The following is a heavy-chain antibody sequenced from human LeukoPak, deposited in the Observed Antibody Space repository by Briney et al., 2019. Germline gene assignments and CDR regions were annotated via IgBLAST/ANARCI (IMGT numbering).Heavy chain of an antibody. CDR2: IYYSGST. CDR1: GGPISSGGNY. CDR3: ARVDPTDGYSGYYFDY. D-gene: IGHD5-12*01. J-gene: IGHJ4*02. Sequence: SETLSLTCTVSGGPISSGGNYWSWIRQYSGKGLEWIGYIYYSGSTYYNPSLKSRVTISVDTPKNQFSLKLSSVTAADTAVYYCARVDPTDGYSGYYFDYWGQGTLVTVSS. V-gene: IGHV4-31*03.